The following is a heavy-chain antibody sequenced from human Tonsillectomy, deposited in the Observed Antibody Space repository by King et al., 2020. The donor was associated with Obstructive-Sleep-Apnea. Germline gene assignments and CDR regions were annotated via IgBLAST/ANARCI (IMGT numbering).Heavy chain of an antibody. CDR2: INHSGST. J-gene: IGHJ4*02. CDR1: GGSFSGYY. Sequence: VQLQQWGAGLLKPSETLSLTCAVYGGSFSGYYWSWIRQPPGKGLEWIGEINHSGSTNYNPSLKSRVTISVDTSKNQFSLKLSSVTTADTAVYYCAGLFPSITMVRGVIIGYFDYWGQGTLVTVSS. CDR3: AGLFPSITMVRGVIIGYFDY. V-gene: IGHV4-34*01. D-gene: IGHD3-10*01.